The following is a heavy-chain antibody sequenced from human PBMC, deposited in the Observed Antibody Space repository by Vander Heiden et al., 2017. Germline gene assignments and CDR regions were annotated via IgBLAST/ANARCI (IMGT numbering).Heavy chain of an antibody. CDR3: ARACGSYGYYYYGMDV. V-gene: IGHV1-69*18. J-gene: IGHJ6*02. D-gene: IGHD1-26*01. CDR2: IIPIFGTA. CDR1: EGTFSSYA. Sequence: QVQPVQSGAEAKKPGSSVKVPCKASEGTFSSYAISWVRQAPGQGLEWMGRIIPIFGTANYAQKFQGRVTITADESTSTAYMELSSLRSEDTAVYYCARACGSYGYYYYGMDVWGQGTTVTVSS.